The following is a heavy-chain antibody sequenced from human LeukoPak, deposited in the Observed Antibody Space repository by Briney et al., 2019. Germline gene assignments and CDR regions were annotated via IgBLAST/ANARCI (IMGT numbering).Heavy chain of an antibody. J-gene: IGHJ5*02. CDR3: ARVGLLLSPLDP. D-gene: IGHD2-21*02. CDR2: IIPIFGTA. CDR1: GGTFSSYA. V-gene: IGHV1-69*13. Sequence: ASVKVSCKASGGTFSSYAISWVRQALGHGLEWMGGIIPIFGTANYAQKFQGRVTITADESTSTAYMELSSLRSEDTAVYYCARVGLLLSPLDPWGQGTLVTVSS.